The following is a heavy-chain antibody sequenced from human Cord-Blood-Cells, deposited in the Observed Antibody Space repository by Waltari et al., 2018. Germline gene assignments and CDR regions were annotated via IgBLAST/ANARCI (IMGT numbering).Heavy chain of an antibody. CDR1: GYTFTSYD. V-gene: IGHV1-8*03. D-gene: IGHD1-26*01. CDR3: ARGREDLDY. Sequence: ASGYTFTSYDINWVRQATGQGLEWMGWMNPNSGNTGYAQKFQGRVTITRNTSISTAYMELSSLRSEDTAVYYCARGREDLDYWGQGTLVTVSS. J-gene: IGHJ4*02. CDR2: MNPNSGNT.